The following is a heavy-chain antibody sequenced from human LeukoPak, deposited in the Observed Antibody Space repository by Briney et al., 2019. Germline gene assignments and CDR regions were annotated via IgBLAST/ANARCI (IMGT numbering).Heavy chain of an antibody. V-gene: IGHV3-21*01. J-gene: IGHJ4*02. CDR3: ARDTPQDIVVVPAAVRIDY. CDR1: GFTFSSYS. D-gene: IGHD2-2*01. Sequence: GGSLRLSCAASGFTFSSYSMNWVRQAPGKGLEWVSSISSSSSYIYYADSVRGRFTISRDNAKNSLYLQMNSLRAEDTAVYYCARDTPQDIVVVPAAVRIDYWGQGTLVTVSS. CDR2: ISSSSSYI.